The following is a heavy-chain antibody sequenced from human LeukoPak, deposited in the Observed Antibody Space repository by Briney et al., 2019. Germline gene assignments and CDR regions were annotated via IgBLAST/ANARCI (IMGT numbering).Heavy chain of an antibody. CDR1: GYSISSGYY. V-gene: IGHV4-38-2*02. CDR3: ARDRGAKDY. Sequence: SETLSLTCAVSGYSISSGYYWGWIRQPPGKGLERIGSIYHSGSTYYNPSLKSRVTMSVDTSKNQFSLKLSSVTAADTAVYYCARDRGAKDYWGQGTLVTVSS. D-gene: IGHD1-26*01. J-gene: IGHJ4*02. CDR2: IYHSGST.